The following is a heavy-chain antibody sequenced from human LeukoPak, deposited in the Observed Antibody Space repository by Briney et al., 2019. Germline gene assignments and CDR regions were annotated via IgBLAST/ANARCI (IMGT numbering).Heavy chain of an antibody. CDR3: ARGVLGTYYYDSSGYGLDY. D-gene: IGHD3-22*01. J-gene: IGHJ4*02. V-gene: IGHV4-59*01. Sequence: PSETLSLTCTVSGGSLSSYYWSWVRQPPGKGLEGIGYIYYSGSTNYNPSLKSRVTISVDTSKNQCSLKLSSVTAADTAVYYCARGVLGTYYYDSSGYGLDYWGQGTLVTVSS. CDR2: IYYSGST. CDR1: GGSLSSYY.